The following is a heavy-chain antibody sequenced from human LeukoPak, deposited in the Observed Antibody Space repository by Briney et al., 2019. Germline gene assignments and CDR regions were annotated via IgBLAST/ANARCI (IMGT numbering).Heavy chain of an antibody. CDR3: ARVWFGYFFQ. CDR2: ISGSGGST. J-gene: IGHJ4*02. D-gene: IGHD3-10*01. V-gene: IGHV3-23*01. Sequence: AGGSLRLSCAASGFTFSSYAMSWVRQAPGKGLEWVSAISGSGGSTYYADSVKGRFTISRDNSKNTLYLQMNNVRAEDTGNYYCARVWFGYFFQWGQGALVTVSS. CDR1: GFTFSSYA.